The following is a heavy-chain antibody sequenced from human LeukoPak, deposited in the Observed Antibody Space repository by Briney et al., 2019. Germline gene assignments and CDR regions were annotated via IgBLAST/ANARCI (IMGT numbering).Heavy chain of an antibody. CDR1: GGSFSGYY. Sequence: SETLSLICGVYGGSFSGYYWSWIRQPPGKGLEWIGEINHSGSTNYNPSLKSRVTISVDTSKNQFSLKLSSVTAAATAVYYCARGGELVSPYNWFDPWGQGTLVIVSS. CDR3: ARGGELVSPYNWFDP. D-gene: IGHD1-1*01. V-gene: IGHV4-34*01. J-gene: IGHJ5*02. CDR2: INHSGST.